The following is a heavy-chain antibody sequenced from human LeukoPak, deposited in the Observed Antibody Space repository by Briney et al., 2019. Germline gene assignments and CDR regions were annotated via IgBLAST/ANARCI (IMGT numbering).Heavy chain of an antibody. V-gene: IGHV4-4*07. CDR3: ARGTRGYYYYYYMDV. J-gene: IGHJ6*03. CDR1: GGPISSYY. D-gene: IGHD6-6*01. CDR2: IYTSGSP. Sequence: SETLSLTCTVSGGPISSYYWSWIRQPAGKGLEWIGRIYTSGSPNYNPSLKSRVTISVDASKNQFSLKLSSVTAADTAVYYCARGTRGYYYYYYMDVWGKGTTVTISS.